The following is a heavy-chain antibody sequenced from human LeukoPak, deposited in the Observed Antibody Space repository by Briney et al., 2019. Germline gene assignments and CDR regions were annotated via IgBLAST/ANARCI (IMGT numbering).Heavy chain of an antibody. D-gene: IGHD3-10*01. CDR1: GFTLSNAW. CDR3: ARAASPVRGVITPYFDY. Sequence: PGGSLRLSCAASGFTLSNAWMSWVRQAPGKGLEWVPVIYSGGSTYYADSVKGRFTISRDNSKNTLFLQMNSLRAEDTAVYYCARAASPVRGVITPYFDYWGQGTLVTVSS. J-gene: IGHJ4*02. V-gene: IGHV3-66*02. CDR2: IYSGGST.